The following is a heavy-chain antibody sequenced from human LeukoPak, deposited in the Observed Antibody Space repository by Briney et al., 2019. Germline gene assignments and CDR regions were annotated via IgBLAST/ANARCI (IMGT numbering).Heavy chain of an antibody. CDR2: ISWNSGSI. CDR1: GFIFNNYA. J-gene: IGHJ6*02. Sequence: GGSLRLSCAGSGFIFNNYAMHWVRQPPGKGLEWVSGISWNSGSIDYADSVKGRFTISRDNAKNSLYLQMNSLRAEDTAVYYCARETFRSSWHRGTSGMDVWGQGTTVTVSS. CDR3: ARETFRSSWHRGTSGMDV. D-gene: IGHD6-13*01. V-gene: IGHV3-9*01.